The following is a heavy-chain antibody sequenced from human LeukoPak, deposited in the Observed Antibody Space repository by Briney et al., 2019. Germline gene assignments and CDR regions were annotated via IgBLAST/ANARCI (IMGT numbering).Heavy chain of an antibody. V-gene: IGHV5-51*01. D-gene: IGHD7-27*01. CDR3: VRHSLTGDGGFIDY. CDR1: GYNFINHW. CDR2: VFPGDSKS. Sequence: GESLKISCKGSGYNFINHWIGWVRQMPGKGLEWMGIVFPGDSKSGYSPSFQGQVAIVADKSSNTAFLQWSSLKASDSAMYYCVRHSLTGDGGFIDYWGQGTLVIVSS. J-gene: IGHJ4*02.